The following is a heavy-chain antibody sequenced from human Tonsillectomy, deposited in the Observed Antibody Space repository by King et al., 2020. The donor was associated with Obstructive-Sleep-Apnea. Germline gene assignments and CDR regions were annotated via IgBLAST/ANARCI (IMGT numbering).Heavy chain of an antibody. J-gene: IGHJ6*02. CDR1: GGSISSTNW. D-gene: IGHD5-24*01. CDR3: AGVRWRPDYYGMDV. Sequence: VQLQESGPGLVKPSGTLSLTCAVSGGSISSTNWWNWVRQPPGKGLRWIGEIHHSGNTNYNPSLKSRVTISVDKSKNQFSLKLSSVTAADTAVYYCAGVRWRPDYYGMDVWGQGTTVTVSS. V-gene: IGHV4-4*02. CDR2: IHHSGNT.